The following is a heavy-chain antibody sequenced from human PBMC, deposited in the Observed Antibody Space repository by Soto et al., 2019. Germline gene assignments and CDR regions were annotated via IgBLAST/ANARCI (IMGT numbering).Heavy chain of an antibody. CDR3: ARGGQQLMYYYGMDV. CDR1: GGTFSSYA. CDR2: IIPIFGTA. J-gene: IGHJ6*02. V-gene: IGHV1-69*13. D-gene: IGHD6-13*01. Sequence: SVKVSCKASGGTFSSYAISWVRQAPGQGLEWMGGIIPIFGTANYAQKFQGRVTITADESTSTAYMELSSLRSEDTAVYYCARGGQQLMYYYGMDVWGQGTTVTVSS.